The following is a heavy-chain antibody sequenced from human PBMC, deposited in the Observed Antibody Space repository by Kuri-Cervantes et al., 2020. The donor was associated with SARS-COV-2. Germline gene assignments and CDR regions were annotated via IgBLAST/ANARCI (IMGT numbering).Heavy chain of an antibody. CDR1: GFTLSSHS. J-gene: IGHJ1*01. Sequence: ESLKISCAASGFTLSSHSVNWVRQAPGKGLEWIGEISHSGSTNYNPSLKSRVTISVDTSKNQFSLKLSSVTAADTAVYYCARHRPTSGYFQHWGQGTLVTVS. V-gene: IGHV4-34*01. CDR3: ARHRPTSGYFQH. CDR2: ISHSGST. D-gene: IGHD2-2*01.